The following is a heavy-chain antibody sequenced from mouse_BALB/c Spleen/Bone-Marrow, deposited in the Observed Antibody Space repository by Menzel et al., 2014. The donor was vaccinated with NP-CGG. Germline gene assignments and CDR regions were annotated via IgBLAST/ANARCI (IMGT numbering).Heavy chain of an antibody. J-gene: IGHJ2*01. CDR3: ARRDDGYVFFGY. V-gene: IGHV1-4*01. D-gene: IGHD2-3*01. CDR2: INPSSGYT. Sequence: VQVVESGAELARPGASVKMSCRASGYTFTTYTIHWVRQRPGQGPEWIGYINPSSGYTNYIQKFKDKATLTADKSSSTAYMQLSSLTSEDSAVYYCARRDDGYVFFGYWGQGTTLTVSS. CDR1: GYTFTTYT.